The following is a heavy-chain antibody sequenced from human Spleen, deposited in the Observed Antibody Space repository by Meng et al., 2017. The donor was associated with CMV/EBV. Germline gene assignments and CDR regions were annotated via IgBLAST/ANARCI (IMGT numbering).Heavy chain of an antibody. CDR2: ISSDGSTK. D-gene: IGHD7-27*01. J-gene: IGHJ6*02. V-gene: IGHV3-30-3*01. CDR1: GFTFSSHA. Sequence: GGSLRLSCGASGFTFSSHAMHWVRQAPGKGLEWVAVISSDGSTKYYADSVTGRFTISRDNSKNTLYLQMNGMRGEDTAVYYCARDLNWGAVRVGILDYYGMDVWGQGTTVTVSS. CDR3: ARDLNWGAVRVGILDYYGMDV.